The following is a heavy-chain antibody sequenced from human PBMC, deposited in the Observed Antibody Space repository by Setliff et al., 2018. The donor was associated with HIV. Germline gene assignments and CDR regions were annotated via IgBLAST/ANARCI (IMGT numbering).Heavy chain of an antibody. V-gene: IGHV3-23*01. CDR3: AKDLWRYYNTGSFYMDV. J-gene: IGHJ6*03. CDR1: GFTFSRYS. CDR2: ISSGGEIM. D-gene: IGHD3-10*01. Sequence: GGSLRLSCAVSGFTFSRYSMNWVRQAPGKGLEWVSAISSGGEIMFYADSVKGRFTISRDNAKNTLYLQMNSRRAEDTAVYYCAKDLWRYYNTGSFYMDVWGKGTTVTVSS.